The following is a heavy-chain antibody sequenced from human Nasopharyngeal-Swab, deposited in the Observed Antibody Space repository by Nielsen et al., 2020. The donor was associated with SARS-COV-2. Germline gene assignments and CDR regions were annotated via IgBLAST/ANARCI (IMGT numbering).Heavy chain of an antibody. CDR1: GGSISSGGYY. D-gene: IGHD3-10*01. Sequence: SETLSLTCIVSGGSISSGGYYWSWIRQHPGKGLEWIGYIYYSGSTYYNPSLKSRVTISVDTSKNQFSLKLSSVTAADTAVYYCARDRGRFAAFDYWGQGTLVTVSS. CDR2: IYYSGST. J-gene: IGHJ4*02. V-gene: IGHV4-31*03. CDR3: ARDRGRFAAFDY.